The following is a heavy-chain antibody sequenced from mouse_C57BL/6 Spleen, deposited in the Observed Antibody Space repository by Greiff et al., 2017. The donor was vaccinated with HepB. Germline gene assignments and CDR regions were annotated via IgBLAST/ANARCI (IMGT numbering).Heavy chain of an antibody. CDR1: GYTFTSYW. Sequence: QVQLKQPGAELVKPGASVKLSCKASGYTFTSYWMHWVKQRPGQGLEWIGMIHPNSGSTNYNEKFKSKATLTVDKSSSTAYMQLSSLTSEDSAVYYCARSGYYDAMDYWGQGTSVTVSS. D-gene: IGHD3-1*01. J-gene: IGHJ4*01. V-gene: IGHV1-64*01. CDR2: IHPNSGST. CDR3: ARSGYYDAMDY.